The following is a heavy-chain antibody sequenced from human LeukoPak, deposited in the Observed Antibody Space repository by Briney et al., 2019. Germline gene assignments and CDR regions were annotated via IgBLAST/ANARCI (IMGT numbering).Heavy chain of an antibody. CDR2: INHSGST. CDR3: ARLRYYKYYFDY. J-gene: IGHJ4*02. D-gene: IGHD3-22*01. Sequence: PSETPSLTCAVYGGSFSGYYWSWIRQPPGKGLEWIGEINHSGSTNYNPSLKSRVTISVDTSKNQFSLKLSSVTAADTAVYYCARLRYYKYYFDYWGQGTLVTVSS. V-gene: IGHV4-34*01. CDR1: GGSFSGYY.